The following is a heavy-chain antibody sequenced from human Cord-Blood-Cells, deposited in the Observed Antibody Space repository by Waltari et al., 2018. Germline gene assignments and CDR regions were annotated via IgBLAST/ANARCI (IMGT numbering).Heavy chain of an antibody. Sequence: QVQLVQSGAEVKKPGASVKVSCKASGYTFTSYYMHWVQQAPGQGLEWMGIINPIGGNTIYTQKFQGRVTMTRDMSTSTVYMELSSLRSEDTAVYYCARGGYSSVSDAFNVWGQGTMVTVSS. D-gene: IGHD6-19*01. CDR2: INPIGGNT. V-gene: IGHV1-46*01. J-gene: IGHJ3*01. CDR3: ARGGYSSVSDAFNV. CDR1: GYTFTSYY.